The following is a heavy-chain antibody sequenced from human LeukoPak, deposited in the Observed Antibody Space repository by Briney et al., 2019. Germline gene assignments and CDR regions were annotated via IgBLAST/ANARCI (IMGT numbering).Heavy chain of an antibody. J-gene: IGHJ4*02. CDR3: VSHYLTSGFFGFDN. Sequence: LGESLKISCKASGYTFTNYWIGWVRQMPGKGREWVAIIYPGGSDTRYSPSFKGQVTVSAAKSITTAYLQWNSLKASDTAMYYCVSHYLTSGFFGFDNWGQGTLVTVSS. CDR1: GYTFTNYW. D-gene: IGHD3-22*01. V-gene: IGHV5-51*01. CDR2: IYPGGSDT.